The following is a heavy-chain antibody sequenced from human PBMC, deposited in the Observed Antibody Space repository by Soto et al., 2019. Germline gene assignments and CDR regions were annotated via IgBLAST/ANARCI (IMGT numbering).Heavy chain of an antibody. Sequence: PSETLSLTCTVSGVSISNSSYYWGWIRRPPGKGLEWIGTIYYSGTTYYNPSLKSRATISVDTSKNQFSLKLTSVTAADTAVYYCARHGSNWGQGTLVTVSS. J-gene: IGHJ4*02. CDR3: ARHGSN. V-gene: IGHV4-39*01. CDR1: GVSISNSSYY. CDR2: IYYSGTT.